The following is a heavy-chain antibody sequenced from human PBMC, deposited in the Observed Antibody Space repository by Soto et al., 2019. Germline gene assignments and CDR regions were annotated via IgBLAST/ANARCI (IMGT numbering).Heavy chain of an antibody. D-gene: IGHD4-17*01. Sequence: TSETLSLTCTVSGGSISSYYWSWIRQPPGKGLEWIGYIYYSGSTNYNPSLKSRVTISVDTSKNQFSLKLSSVTAADTAVYYCARAMTTVTLYYFDYWGQGTLVTVSS. CDR2: IYYSGST. CDR3: ARAMTTVTLYYFDY. CDR1: GGSISSYY. J-gene: IGHJ4*02. V-gene: IGHV4-59*08.